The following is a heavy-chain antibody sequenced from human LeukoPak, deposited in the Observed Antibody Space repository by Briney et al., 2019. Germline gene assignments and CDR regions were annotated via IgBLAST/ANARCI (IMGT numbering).Heavy chain of an antibody. J-gene: IGHJ4*02. CDR2: IRSDGSNK. V-gene: IGHV3-30*02. D-gene: IGHD3-10*01. Sequence: GGSLRLSCAASGFTFSSYGMHWVRQAPGKGLEWVAFIRSDGSNKYYADSVKGRFTISRDTSKNMLYLQMNSLRVEDTTVYYCAKDSSGYSPLDSWGQGTLVTVSS. CDR3: AKDSSGYSPLDS. CDR1: GFTFSSYG.